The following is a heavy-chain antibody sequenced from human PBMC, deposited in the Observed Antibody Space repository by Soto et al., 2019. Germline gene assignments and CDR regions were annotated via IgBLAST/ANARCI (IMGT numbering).Heavy chain of an antibody. J-gene: IGHJ6*04. V-gene: IGHV3-21*06. CDR3: ARDIGEYYYGSGSYGMDV. Sequence: VQLVESGGGLVKPGGSLRLSCAASGFIFSNYNMNWVRQAPGKGLEWVSSISTSSTFIYYADSVKGRFTISRDNAKNTLYLQMNSLRAEDTALYYCARDIGEYYYGSGSYGMDVWGEGTTVTVSS. D-gene: IGHD3-10*01. CDR2: ISTSSTFI. CDR1: GFIFSNYN.